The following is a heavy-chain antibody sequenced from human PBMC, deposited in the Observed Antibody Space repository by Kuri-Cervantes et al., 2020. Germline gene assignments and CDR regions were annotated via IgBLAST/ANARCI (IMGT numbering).Heavy chain of an antibody. J-gene: IGHJ4*02. CDR2: ISSSSSYI. V-gene: IGHV3-21*04. D-gene: IGHD2-2*01. CDR3: AAAEVGIVVVPAATQFDY. CDR1: GFTFSSYS. Sequence: GESLKISCAASGFTFSSYSMNWVRQAPGKGLEWASSISSSSSYIYYADSVKGRFTISRDNAKNSLYLQMNSLRAEDTAVYYCAAAEVGIVVVPAATQFDYWGQGTTVTVSS.